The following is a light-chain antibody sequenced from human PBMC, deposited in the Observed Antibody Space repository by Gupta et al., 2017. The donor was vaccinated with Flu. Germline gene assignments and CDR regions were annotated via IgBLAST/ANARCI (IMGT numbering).Light chain of an antibody. CDR1: KSNIGSNP. V-gene: IGLV1-44*01. J-gene: IGLJ3*02. Sequence: QSVLTQPPSVSGTPGQRVTISCSGSKSNIGSNPVNWYQQFPGTAPKLLIYSNSERPSGVPDRFSASKSGTSASLAISGLQSEDEADYYCAAWDDSLNGNVFGGGTKLTVL. CDR3: AAWDDSLNGNV. CDR2: SNS.